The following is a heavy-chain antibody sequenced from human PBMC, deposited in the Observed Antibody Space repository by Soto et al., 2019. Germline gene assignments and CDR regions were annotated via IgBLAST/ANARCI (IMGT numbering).Heavy chain of an antibody. Sequence: QVQLVQSGAEVKKPGASVKVSCKASGYTFTSYGICWVRQAPGQGLEWMGWISAFNGNTNYAQKLQGRVTMTTDTSTSTADMELRSLRSDDTAVYYCARDAGVSGELYYWGQGTLVTVSS. CDR3: ARDAGVSGELYY. V-gene: IGHV1-18*01. CDR2: ISAFNGNT. J-gene: IGHJ4*02. D-gene: IGHD3-16*01. CDR1: GYTFTSYG.